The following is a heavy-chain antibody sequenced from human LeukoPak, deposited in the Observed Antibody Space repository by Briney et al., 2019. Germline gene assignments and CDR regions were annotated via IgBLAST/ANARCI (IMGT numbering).Heavy chain of an antibody. CDR3: AREGGYSGYDEYYFDY. J-gene: IGHJ4*02. V-gene: IGHV3-66*01. Sequence: GGSLRLSCAASGFTVSSNYMSWVRQAPGKGLEWVSVIYSGGSTYYADSVKGRFTISRDNSKNTLYLQMNSLRAEDTAVYYCAREGGYSGYDEYYFDYWGQGTLVTVSS. CDR2: IYSGGST. D-gene: IGHD5-12*01. CDR1: GFTVSSNY.